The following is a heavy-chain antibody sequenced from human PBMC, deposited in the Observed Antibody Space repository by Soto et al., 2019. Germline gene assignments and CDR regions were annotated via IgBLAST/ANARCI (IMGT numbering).Heavy chain of an antibody. Sequence: PSETLSLTCTVSGGSISSPHDYWGWIRKSPGRGLEWIGSIYYTGSSYYNPSLKSRITVSVDTSKNQFSLNLTSVTAADTAVYYCARHGLTAYMAYYFDFCGQGTQVTVSS. CDR2: IYYTGSS. J-gene: IGHJ4*02. CDR1: GGSISSPHDY. V-gene: IGHV4-39*01. CDR3: ARHGLTAYMAYYFDF. D-gene: IGHD3-16*01.